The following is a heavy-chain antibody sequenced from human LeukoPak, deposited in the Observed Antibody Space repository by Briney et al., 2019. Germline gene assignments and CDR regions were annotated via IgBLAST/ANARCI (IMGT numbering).Heavy chain of an antibody. J-gene: IGHJ6*02. Sequence: ASVKVSCKASGGTFSTYAVSWVRQAPGQGLEWMGRIIPMLGIANYAQKFQGRVTITADKSTSTAYMELSSLRSEDTAVYYCASEMGAQYYYYGMDVWGQGTTVTVSS. D-gene: IGHD3-16*01. CDR3: ASEMGAQYYYYGMDV. V-gene: IGHV1-69*04. CDR2: IIPMLGIA. CDR1: GGTFSTYA.